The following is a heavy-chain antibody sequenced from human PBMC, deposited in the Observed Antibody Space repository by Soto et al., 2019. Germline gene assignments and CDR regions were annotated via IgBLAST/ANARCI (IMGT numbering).Heavy chain of an antibody. CDR3: ARESLQWLSD. D-gene: IGHD6-19*01. CDR1: GFPFSTYG. V-gene: IGHV3-33*01. J-gene: IGHJ4*02. CDR2: IWHDGRNE. Sequence: QVHLVESGGGVVQPGRSLRLSCAASGFPFSTYGVHWVRQAPGKGLEWVALIWHDGRNEDYGDSVKGRFTISRDNSKNTLSLKMNSLRADDTAVYYCARESLQWLSDWGQGTLVTVSS.